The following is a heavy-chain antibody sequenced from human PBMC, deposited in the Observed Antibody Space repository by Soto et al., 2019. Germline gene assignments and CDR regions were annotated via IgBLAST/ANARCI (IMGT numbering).Heavy chain of an antibody. CDR1: GGTFSSYA. D-gene: IGHD4-17*01. Sequence: ASVKVSCKASGGTFSSYAISWVRQAPGQGLEWMGGIIPIFGTANYAQKFQGRVTITADESTSTAYMELSSLRSEDTAVYYCARNGDYPTQNYYYYYGMDVSGPGTTGTVSS. J-gene: IGHJ6*02. CDR3: ARNGDYPTQNYYYYYGMDV. V-gene: IGHV1-69*13. CDR2: IIPIFGTA.